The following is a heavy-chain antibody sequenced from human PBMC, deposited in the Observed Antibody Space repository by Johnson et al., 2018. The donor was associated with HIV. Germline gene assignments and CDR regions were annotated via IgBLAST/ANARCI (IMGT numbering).Heavy chain of an antibody. V-gene: IGHV3-30*04. CDR1: GFTFSSYA. D-gene: IGHD6-6*01. CDR2: IVGSNK. J-gene: IGHJ3*02. CDR3: AVTSIAGRPKWQDVFDI. Sequence: QVQLVESGGGLVKPGRSLRLSCAASGFTFSSYAMSWVRQAPGKGLEWVSGIVGSNKYFAASVRGRFTISRDNSKNTLYLQMKSLSPEDTAVYFCAVTSIAGRPKWQDVFDIWGQGTMVTVSS.